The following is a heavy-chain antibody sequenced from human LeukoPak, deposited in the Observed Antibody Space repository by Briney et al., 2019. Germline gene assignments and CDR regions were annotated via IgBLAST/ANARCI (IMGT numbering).Heavy chain of an antibody. V-gene: IGHV3-23*01. CDR1: KFTFSNYW. CDR3: ASLRLVSGSYSDFDY. J-gene: IGHJ4*02. D-gene: IGHD1-26*01. Sequence: GGSLRLSCAASKFTFSNYWMHWVRQAPGKGLVWVSAISPSGGTTYYADSVKGRFTISRDNSKNTLYLQMNSLRAEDTAVYYCASLRLVSGSYSDFDYWGQGTLVTVSS. CDR2: ISPSGGTT.